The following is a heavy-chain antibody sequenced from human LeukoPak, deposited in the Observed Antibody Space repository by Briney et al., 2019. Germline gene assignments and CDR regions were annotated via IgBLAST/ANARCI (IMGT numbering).Heavy chain of an antibody. CDR1: GYTLTNYY. D-gene: IGHD3-10*01. CDR2: INPSGGGT. Sequence: ASVKVSCKASGYTLTNYYIHWVRQAPGQGLEWMGIINPSGGGTSYAQKFQGRVIMTTDTSTSSVFMELSSLGSEDTAVYYCARGDFGSGSYKLWGQGTLVSVSS. J-gene: IGHJ4*02. V-gene: IGHV1-46*01. CDR3: ARGDFGSGSYKL.